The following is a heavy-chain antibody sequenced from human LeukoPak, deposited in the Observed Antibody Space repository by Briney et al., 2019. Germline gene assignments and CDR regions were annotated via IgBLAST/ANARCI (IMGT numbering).Heavy chain of an antibody. V-gene: IGHV4-39*07. CDR2: IYYSGST. Sequence: SETLSLTCTVSGGSISSSSYYWGWIRQPPGKGLEWIASIYYSGSTYYNPSLKSRVTISVDTSKNQFSLKLTSVTAADTAVYYCARDLSGWNWYFDLWGRGTLVTVSS. CDR3: ARDLSGWNWYFDL. J-gene: IGHJ2*01. CDR1: GGSISSSSYY. D-gene: IGHD6-19*01.